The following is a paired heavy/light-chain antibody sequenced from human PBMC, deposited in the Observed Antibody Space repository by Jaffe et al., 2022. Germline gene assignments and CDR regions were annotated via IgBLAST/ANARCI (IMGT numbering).Light chain of an antibody. CDR1: SSNIGSNT. CDR3: AAWDDSLNGFYV. CDR2: SNN. J-gene: IGLJ1*01. Sequence: QSVLTQPPSASGTPGQRVPISCSGSSSNIGSNTVNWYQQLPGTAPKLLIYSNNQRPSGVPDRFSGSKSGTSASLAISGLQSEDEADYYCAAWDDSLNGFYVFGTGTKVTVL. V-gene: IGLV1-44*01.
Heavy chain of an antibody. CDR2: ISGSGGST. V-gene: IGHV3-23*01. Sequence: EVQLLDSGGGLVQPGGSLRLSCAASGFTFSSYAMSWVRQAPGKGLEWVSGISGSGGSTYYADSVKGRFTISRDNSKNTLYLQMNSLRGEDTAVYYCAKGSWAPKVVVAATPFGSWGQGTLVTVSS. D-gene: IGHD2-15*01. J-gene: IGHJ4*02. CDR3: AKGSWAPKVVVAATPFGS. CDR1: GFTFSSYA.